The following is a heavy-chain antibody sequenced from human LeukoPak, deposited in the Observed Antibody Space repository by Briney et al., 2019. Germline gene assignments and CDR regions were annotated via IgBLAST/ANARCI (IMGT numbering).Heavy chain of an antibody. CDR2: ISGSGGST. CDR1: GFTFSSYA. CDR3: AKAYTAQPRGMDV. D-gene: IGHD5-18*01. V-gene: IGHV3-23*01. J-gene: IGHJ6*02. Sequence: SGGSLRLSCAASGFTFSSYAMSWVRQAPGKGLEWVSAISGSGGSTYYADSVKGRFTISRDNSKNTLYLQMNSLRAEDTAVYYCAKAYTAQPRGMDVWGQGTTVTVSS.